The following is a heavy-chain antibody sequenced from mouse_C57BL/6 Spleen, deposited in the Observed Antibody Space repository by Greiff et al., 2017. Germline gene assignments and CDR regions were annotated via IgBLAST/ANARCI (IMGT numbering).Heavy chain of an antibody. CDR3: ARHEEYGYDEDYWYFDV. J-gene: IGHJ1*03. CDR1: GYTFTEYT. Sequence: QVQLQQSGAELVKPGASVKLSCKASGYTFTEYTIHWVKQRSGQGLEWIGWFYPGSGSIKYNEKFKDKATLTADKSSSTVYMELSRLTSEDSAVYFCARHEEYGYDEDYWYFDVWGTGTTVTVSS. CDR2: FYPGSGSI. D-gene: IGHD2-2*01. V-gene: IGHV1-62-2*01.